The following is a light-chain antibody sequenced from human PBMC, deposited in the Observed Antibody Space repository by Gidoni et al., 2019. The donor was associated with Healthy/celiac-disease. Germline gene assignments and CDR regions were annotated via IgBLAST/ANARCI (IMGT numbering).Light chain of an antibody. CDR1: QDISNY. Sequence: DLQMTQSPSSLSASVGDRVTITCQASQDISNYLNWYQQKPGKAPKLLIYDASNLETGVPSRFSGSGSGTDFTFTISSLQPEDIATYYCKQYDNLRFTFGPXTKVDIK. V-gene: IGKV1-33*01. CDR3: KQYDNLRFT. J-gene: IGKJ3*01. CDR2: DAS.